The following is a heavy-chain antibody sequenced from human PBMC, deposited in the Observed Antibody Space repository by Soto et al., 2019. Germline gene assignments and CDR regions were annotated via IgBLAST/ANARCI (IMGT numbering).Heavy chain of an antibody. D-gene: IGHD4-17*01. CDR1: GFTFSRDG. V-gene: IGHV3-23*01. J-gene: IGHJ4*02. CDR3: AKERATTTAFDY. Sequence: GGSLRLSCAASGFTFSRDGMSWVRQAPGKGLEWVSLITDNGGSTYYADSVKGRFTISRDNTKNTLFPQMNSLRAEDTAVYYCAKERATTTAFDYWGQGALVTVSS. CDR2: ITDNGGST.